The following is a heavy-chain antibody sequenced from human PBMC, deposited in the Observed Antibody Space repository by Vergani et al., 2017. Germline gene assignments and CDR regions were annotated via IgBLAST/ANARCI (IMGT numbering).Heavy chain of an antibody. J-gene: IGHJ3*02. D-gene: IGHD3-22*01. Sequence: EVQLVESGGGLVQPGGSLRLSCAASGFTFSSYSMNWVRQAPGKGLEWVSYISSSSSTIYYADSVKGRFTISRDNAKNSLYLQMNSLRAEDTAVYYCARKSPLSITMIVVDDAFDIWGQGRMVTVSS. CDR1: GFTFSSYS. V-gene: IGHV3-48*01. CDR2: ISSSSSTI. CDR3: ARKSPLSITMIVVDDAFDI.